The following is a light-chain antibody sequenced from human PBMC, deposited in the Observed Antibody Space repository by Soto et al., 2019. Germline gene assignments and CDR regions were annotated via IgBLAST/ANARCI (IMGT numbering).Light chain of an antibody. CDR3: SSYTSGSTLVV. CDR1: SSDVGGYNY. CDR2: EVS. V-gene: IGLV2-14*01. Sequence: QSVLTQPASVSGSPGQSITISCTGTSSDVGGYNYVSWYQQHPGKAPKLMIYEVSNRPSEVSNRISGSKSGNTASLTISGLQAEDEGNYYCSSYTSGSTLVVFGGGTKLTVL. J-gene: IGLJ2*01.